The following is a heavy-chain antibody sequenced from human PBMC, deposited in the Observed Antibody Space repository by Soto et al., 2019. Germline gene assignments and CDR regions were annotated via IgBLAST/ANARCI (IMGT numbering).Heavy chain of an antibody. V-gene: IGHV4-39*01. Sequence: PSETLSLTCTVSGGSIISSSYYWVWIRQPPGKGLEWIGSIFYSGSTYYNPSLKSRVTISVDTSKNQFSLKLSSVTAADTAVYYCARHLTYCSAGSCYSDFPYYGMAVWGQGTTVTVSS. J-gene: IGHJ6*02. CDR2: IFYSGST. CDR3: ARHLTYCSAGSCYSDFPYYGMAV. D-gene: IGHD2-15*01. CDR1: GGSIISSSYY.